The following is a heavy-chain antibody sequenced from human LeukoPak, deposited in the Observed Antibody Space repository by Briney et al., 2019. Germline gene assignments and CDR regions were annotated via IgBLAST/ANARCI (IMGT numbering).Heavy chain of an antibody. V-gene: IGHV3-30-3*01. CDR3: ARNSGYDFGNWFDP. D-gene: IGHD5-12*01. CDR1: GFTFSSYA. Sequence: GGSLRLSRAASGFTFSSYAMHWVRQAPGKGLEWVAVISYDGSNKYYADSEKGRFTISRDNSKNTLYLQMNSLRAEDTAVYYCARNSGYDFGNWFDPWGQGTLVTVSS. CDR2: ISYDGSNK. J-gene: IGHJ5*02.